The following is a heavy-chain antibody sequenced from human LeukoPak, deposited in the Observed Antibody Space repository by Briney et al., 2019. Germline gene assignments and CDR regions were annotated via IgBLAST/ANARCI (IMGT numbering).Heavy chain of an antibody. D-gene: IGHD3-16*02. CDR3: TKDKPMTGGGVISY. J-gene: IGHJ4*02. CDR2: IKSKVDGETR. V-gene: IGHV3-15*01. Sequence: GGSLRLSCSASGFTFSSYAMHWVRQVPGKGLEWVGRIKSKVDGETRDYATSVKGRFTISRDDSRNTLYLQMNSLKTEDTAVYYCTKDKPMTGGGVISYWGQGVLVTVSS. CDR1: GFTFSSYA.